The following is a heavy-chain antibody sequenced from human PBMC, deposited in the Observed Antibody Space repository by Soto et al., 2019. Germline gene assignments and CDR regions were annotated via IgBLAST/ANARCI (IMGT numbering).Heavy chain of an antibody. CDR1: GGSISSGNYY. CDR3: ASTYYNASSGPFDY. D-gene: IGHD3-22*01. Sequence: SETLSLTCTFSGGSISSGNYYWSWIRQHPGKGLEWIGYIYYSGSTYYNPSLKSRVTISVDTSKNQFSLKLSSVTAADTAVYYCASTYYNASSGPFDYWGQGTLVTVSS. CDR2: IYYSGST. V-gene: IGHV4-31*03. J-gene: IGHJ4*02.